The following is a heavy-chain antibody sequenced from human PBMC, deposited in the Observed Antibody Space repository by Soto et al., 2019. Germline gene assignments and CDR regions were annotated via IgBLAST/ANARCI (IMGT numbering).Heavy chain of an antibody. V-gene: IGHV1-8*01. Sequence: QVQLVQSGAEVKKPGASVKVSCKASGYTFTSYDINWVRQATGQGLEWMGWMNPNSGNTGYAQKFQVRVTMTRNTTISTAYMELISLRSEDTAVYYCARAPLSYDFWSGYSYYYYGMDVWGQGTTVTVSS. D-gene: IGHD3-3*01. CDR2: MNPNSGNT. J-gene: IGHJ6*02. CDR1: GYTFTSYD. CDR3: ARAPLSYDFWSGYSYYYYGMDV.